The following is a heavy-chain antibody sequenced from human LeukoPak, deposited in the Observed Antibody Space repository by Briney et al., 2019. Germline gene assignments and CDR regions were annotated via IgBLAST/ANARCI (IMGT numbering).Heavy chain of an antibody. D-gene: IGHD3-22*01. CDR3: ARDRKYYYDSNGMDV. CDR1: GFTFSEFW. CDR2: INNDGSRT. Sequence: GGSLRLSCAASGFTFSEFWMSWVRQAPGKGLVWVSRINNDGSRTTYADSVKGRFTISRDNAKNTVYLQMNSLRAEDTAVYYCARDRKYYYDSNGMDVWGQGTTVTVTS. J-gene: IGHJ6*02. V-gene: IGHV3-74*01.